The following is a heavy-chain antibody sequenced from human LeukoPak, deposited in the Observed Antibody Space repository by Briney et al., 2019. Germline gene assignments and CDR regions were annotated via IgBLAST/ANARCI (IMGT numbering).Heavy chain of an antibody. CDR2: INTDGSST. CDR3: ASRTGVY. Sequence: GGSLRLSCAASRFTLSSYWMHWVRQAPGKGLVWVSRINTDGSSTNCADSVKGRFTISRDNAMNTLYLQMNNLRAEDTAVYYCASRTGVYWGQGTLVSVSS. D-gene: IGHD1-14*01. J-gene: IGHJ4*02. CDR1: RFTLSSYW. V-gene: IGHV3-74*01.